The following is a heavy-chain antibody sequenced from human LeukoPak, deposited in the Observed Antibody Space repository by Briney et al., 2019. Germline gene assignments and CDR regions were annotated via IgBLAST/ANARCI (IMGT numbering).Heavy chain of an antibody. Sequence: GRSLRLSCAASGFTFSSYAMHWVRQAPGKGLEWVAVISYDGSNKYYADSVKDRFTISRDNSKNTLYLQMNSLRAEDTAVYYCARGRSGYYYPNWGQGTLVTVSS. CDR2: ISYDGSNK. J-gene: IGHJ4*02. CDR1: GFTFSSYA. D-gene: IGHD3-22*01. CDR3: ARGRSGYYYPN. V-gene: IGHV3-30-3*01.